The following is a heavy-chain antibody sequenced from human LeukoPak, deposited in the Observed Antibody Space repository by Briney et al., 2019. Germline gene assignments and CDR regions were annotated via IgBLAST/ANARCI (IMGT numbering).Heavy chain of an antibody. CDR3: AGALRPLDY. V-gene: IGHV3-7*03. D-gene: IGHD3-16*01. CDR1: GFTFTSHW. J-gene: IGHJ4*02. Sequence: GSLRLSCAASGFTFTSHWMTWVRQAPGKGLEWVANIKDEGSEKYYMDSVKGRFTISRDNAKNSLYLQMNSLRVEDTAVYYCAGALRPLDYWGQGTLVTVSS. CDR2: IKDEGSEK.